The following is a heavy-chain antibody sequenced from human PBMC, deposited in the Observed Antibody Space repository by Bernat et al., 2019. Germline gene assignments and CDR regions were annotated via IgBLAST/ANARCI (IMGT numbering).Heavy chain of an antibody. V-gene: IGHV3-48*03. CDR3: ASGLANFDY. CDR1: GFTFSSYE. D-gene: IGHD2-8*01. CDR2: ISSSGSTI. J-gene: IGHJ4*02. Sequence: VQLVESGGGVVQPGRSLRLSCAASGFTFSSYEMNWVRQAPGKGLEWVSYISSSGSTIYYADSVKGRFTISRDNAKNSLYLQMNSLRAEDTAVYYCASGLANFDYWGQGTLVTVSS.